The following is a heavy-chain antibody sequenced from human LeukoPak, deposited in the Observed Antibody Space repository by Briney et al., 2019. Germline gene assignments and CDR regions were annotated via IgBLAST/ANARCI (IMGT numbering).Heavy chain of an antibody. J-gene: IGHJ4*02. CDR3: ARRSYYDFWSGYYPTDYYFDY. V-gene: IGHV4-61*01. CDR1: GGSVSSGSYY. D-gene: IGHD3-3*01. CDR2: IYYSGST. Sequence: SETLSLTCTVSGGSVSSGSYYWSWIRQPPGKGLEWIGYIYYSGSTNYNPSLKSRVTISVDTSKNQFSLKLSSVTAADTAVYYCARRSYYDFWSGYYPTDYYFDYWGQGTLVTVSS.